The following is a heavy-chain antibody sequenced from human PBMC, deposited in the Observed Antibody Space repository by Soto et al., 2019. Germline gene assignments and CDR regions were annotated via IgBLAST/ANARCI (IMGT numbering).Heavy chain of an antibody. V-gene: IGHV4-30-2*01. D-gene: IGHD1-26*01. CDR2: IDRSGST. J-gene: IGHJ6*02. CDR3: ARDGAWRGFDV. CDR1: GDSISSGGYS. Sequence: SETLSLTCTVSGDSISSGGYSWSWIRQPPGKGLEWVGYIDRSGSTYYNPSLQSRVTISVDRSSHQFSLSLTSVTAADTAFYYCARDGAWRGFDVWGQGTTVTVSS.